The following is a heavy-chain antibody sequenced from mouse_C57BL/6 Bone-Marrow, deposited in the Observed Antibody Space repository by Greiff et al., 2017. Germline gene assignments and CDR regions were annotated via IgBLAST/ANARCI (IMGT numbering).Heavy chain of an antibody. Sequence: QVHVKQPGAELVKPGASVKMSCKASGYTFTSYWITWVKQRPGQGLEWIGDIYPGSGSTNYNEKFKSKATLTVDTSSSTAYMQLSSLTSEDSAVYYCARRAVITTVVAYYFDYWGQSTTLTVSS. CDR2: IYPGSGST. CDR1: GYTFTSYW. CDR3: ARRAVITTVVAYYFDY. V-gene: IGHV1-55*01. D-gene: IGHD1-1*01. J-gene: IGHJ2*01.